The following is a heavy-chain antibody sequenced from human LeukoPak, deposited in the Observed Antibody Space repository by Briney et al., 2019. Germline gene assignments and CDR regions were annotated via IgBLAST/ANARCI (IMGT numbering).Heavy chain of an antibody. D-gene: IGHD1-14*01. CDR2: IKQDGSQK. CDR1: GFTFSSYW. Sequence: PGGSLRLSCAASGFTFSSYWMSWVRQAPGKGLEWVANIKQDGSQKNYVDSVKGRFTISRDNAKNSLYLQMISLRAEDTAVYYCARDNTYNLDYWGQGTLVTVSS. V-gene: IGHV3-7*01. J-gene: IGHJ4*02. CDR3: ARDNTYNLDY.